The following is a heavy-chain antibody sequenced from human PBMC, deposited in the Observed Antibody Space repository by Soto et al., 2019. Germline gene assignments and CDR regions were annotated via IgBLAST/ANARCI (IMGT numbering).Heavy chain of an antibody. J-gene: IGHJ4*02. CDR3: ARAPGDWALYCFDE. V-gene: IGHV3-74*01. D-gene: IGHD7-27*01. CDR1: GFTFSSYW. CDR2: INSDGSST. Sequence: PGGSLRLSCAASGFTFSSYWMHWVRQTPGKGLVWVSRINSDGSSTSYADSVKGRFTISRDNSKNTLYLQMNSLRADDTAVYYCARAPGDWALYCFDEWGQGTLVTVSS.